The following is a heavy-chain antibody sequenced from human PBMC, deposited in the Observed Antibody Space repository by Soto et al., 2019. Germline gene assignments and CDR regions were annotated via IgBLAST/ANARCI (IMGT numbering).Heavy chain of an antibody. Sequence: GASVKVSCKVSGYTLTDLSMHWVRQAPGKGLEWMGGFDPEDGETIYAQKFQGRVTMTEDTSTDTAYMELSSLRSEDTAVYYCATTPFSGYDIYYYMDVWGKGTTVTVSS. CDR1: GYTLTDLS. CDR3: ATTPFSGYDIYYYMDV. J-gene: IGHJ6*03. CDR2: FDPEDGET. V-gene: IGHV1-24*01. D-gene: IGHD5-12*01.